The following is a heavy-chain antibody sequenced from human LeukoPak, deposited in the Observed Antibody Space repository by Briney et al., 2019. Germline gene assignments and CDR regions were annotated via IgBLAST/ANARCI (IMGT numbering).Heavy chain of an antibody. CDR3: ARDPSPQYDFWSGYPSGNFDY. V-gene: IGHV3-48*01. CDR2: ISSSSTI. J-gene: IGHJ4*02. D-gene: IGHD3-3*01. Sequence: PGGSLRLSCAASGFTFSSYSMNWVRQAPGKGLEWVSYISSSSTIYYADSVKGRFTISRDNAKNSLYLQMNSLRAEDTAVYYCARDPSPQYDFWSGYPSGNFDYWGQGTLVTVSS. CDR1: GFTFSSYS.